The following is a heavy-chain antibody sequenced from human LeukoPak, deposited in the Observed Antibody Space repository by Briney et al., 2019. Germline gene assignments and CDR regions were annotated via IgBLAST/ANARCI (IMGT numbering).Heavy chain of an antibody. V-gene: IGHV3-48*03. CDR3: AKDGPCYNILTGFRRSSAYYFEY. D-gene: IGHD3-9*01. CDR2: ISSSSSTI. Sequence: PGGSLTLSCSASGFTFSSYEMNWVRQAPGKGLEWGSYISSSSSTIYHAHSVNGRFTISRDNSKNTLFLQMHNLRVDDTAVYYCAKDGPCYNILTGFRRSSAYYFEYWGQGTLVTVSS. J-gene: IGHJ4*02. CDR1: GFTFSSYE.